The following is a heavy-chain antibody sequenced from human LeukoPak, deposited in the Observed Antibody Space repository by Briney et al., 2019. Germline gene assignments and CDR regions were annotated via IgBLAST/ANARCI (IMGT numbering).Heavy chain of an antibody. V-gene: IGHV3-33*01. CDR2: IWYDGSNK. D-gene: IGHD3-10*01. CDR3: AGGGQLWFGEVDY. Sequence: PGGSLRLSCAASGFTFSSYGMHRVRQAPGKGLEWVAVIWYDGSNKYYADSVKGRFTISRDNSKNTLYLQMNSLRAEDTAVYYCAGGGQLWFGEVDYWGQGTLVTVSS. CDR1: GFTFSSYG. J-gene: IGHJ4*02.